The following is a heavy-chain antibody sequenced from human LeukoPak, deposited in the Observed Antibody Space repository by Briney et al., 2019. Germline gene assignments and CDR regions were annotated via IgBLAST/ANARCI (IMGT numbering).Heavy chain of an antibody. CDR1: GGSISSSSYY. CDR3: ARKYSSGWVHDWYFDL. V-gene: IGHV4-39*01. D-gene: IGHD6-19*01. CDR2: IYYSGST. Sequence: SETLSLTCTVSGGSISSSSYYWGWIRQPPGKGLEWIGSIYYSGSTYYNPSLKSRVTISVDTSKNQFSLKLSSVTAADTAVYYCARKYSSGWVHDWYFDLWGRGTVVTVSS. J-gene: IGHJ2*01.